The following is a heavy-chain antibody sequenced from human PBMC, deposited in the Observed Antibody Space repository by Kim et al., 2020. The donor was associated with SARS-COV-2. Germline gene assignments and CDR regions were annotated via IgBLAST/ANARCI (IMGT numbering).Heavy chain of an antibody. CDR2: NNTDTGNP. J-gene: IGHJ4*01. D-gene: IGHD3-16*02. CDR3: ARVIWGTYRYTDY. Sequence: ASVKFSCKASGYTFTNNAISWVRQAPGPGLQWMGWNNTDTGNPTYAHAFTRRFVFSVDTSVTTAYLQISSPEAEDTALYYCARVIWGTYRYTDYWGHGTL. V-gene: IGHV7-4-1*02. CDR1: GYTFTNNA.